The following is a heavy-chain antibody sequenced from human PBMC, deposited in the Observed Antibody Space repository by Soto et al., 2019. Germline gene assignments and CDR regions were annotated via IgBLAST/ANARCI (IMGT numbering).Heavy chain of an antibody. CDR1: GGSISSGGYY. V-gene: IGHV4-31*03. CDR2: IYYSGST. D-gene: IGHD4-17*01. CDR3: ARSKASTVTTTYLIAY. Sequence: QVQLQESGPGLVKPSQTLSLTCTVSGGSISSGGYYWSWIRQHPGKGLEWIGYIYYSGSTYYNPSLKSRITISVDTSKIQFSLKLSSVTAADTAVYYCARSKASTVTTTYLIAYWGQGTLVTVSS. J-gene: IGHJ4*02.